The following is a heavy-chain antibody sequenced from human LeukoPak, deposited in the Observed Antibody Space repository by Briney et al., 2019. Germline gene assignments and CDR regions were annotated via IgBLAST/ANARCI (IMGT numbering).Heavy chain of an antibody. V-gene: IGHV4-59*11. CDR1: GGSISSHY. Sequence: PSETLSLTSTVSGGSISSHYWSWIRQPPGKGLEWIGYIYYSGSTNYNPSLKSRVTISVDTSKNQFSLKLSSVTAADTAVYYCARDRRWLQLQGDNWFDPWGQGTLVTVSS. J-gene: IGHJ5*02. CDR2: IYYSGST. D-gene: IGHD5-24*01. CDR3: ARDRRWLQLQGDNWFDP.